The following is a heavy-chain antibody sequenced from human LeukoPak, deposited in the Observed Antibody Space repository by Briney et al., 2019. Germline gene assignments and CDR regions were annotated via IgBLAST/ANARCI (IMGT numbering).Heavy chain of an antibody. J-gene: IGHJ4*02. CDR2: ISADNGNT. V-gene: IGHV1-18*01. CDR1: GGTFSSYA. CDR3: AREDSGSRYRTFDY. D-gene: IGHD1-26*01. Sequence: ASVKVSCKASGGTFSSYAISWVRQAPGQGLEWMGWISADNGNTDYAQNLQGRVTMTTDTSTSTAYMELRSLKSDDTAVYYCAREDSGSRYRTFDYWGQGTLVTVSS.